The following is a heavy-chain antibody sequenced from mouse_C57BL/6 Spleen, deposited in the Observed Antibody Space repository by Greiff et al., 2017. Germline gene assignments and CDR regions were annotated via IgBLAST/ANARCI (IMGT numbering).Heavy chain of an antibody. CDR3: ARSTQMDY. CDR2: IDPSDSYT. J-gene: IGHJ4*01. CDR1: GYTFTSYW. Sequence: VQLQQPGAELVKPGASVKLSCKASGYTFTSYWMQWVKQRPGQGLEWIGEIDPSDSYTNYNQKCKGKATLTVDTSSSTAYMQLSSLTSEDSAVYYCARSTQMDYWGQGTSVTVSS. V-gene: IGHV1-50*01.